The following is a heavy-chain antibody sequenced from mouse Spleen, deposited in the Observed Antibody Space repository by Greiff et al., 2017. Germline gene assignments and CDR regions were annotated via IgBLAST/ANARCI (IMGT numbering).Heavy chain of an antibody. CDR2: INYDGSST. V-gene: IGHV5-16*01. Sequence: EVKLMESEGGLVQPGSSMKLSCTASGFTLSDYYMAWVRQVPEKGLEWVANINYDGSSTYYLDSLKSRFIISRDNAKNILYLQMSSLKSEDTATYYCARGHSNYEGYAMDYWGQGTSVTVSS. J-gene: IGHJ4*01. D-gene: IGHD2-5*01. CDR1: GFTLSDYY. CDR3: ARGHSNYEGYAMDY.